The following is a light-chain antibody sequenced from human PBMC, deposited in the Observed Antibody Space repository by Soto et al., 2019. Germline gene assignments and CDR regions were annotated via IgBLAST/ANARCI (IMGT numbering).Light chain of an antibody. CDR3: CSYAGSSSWV. V-gene: IGLV2-23*02. CDR1: SSDVGTYNL. CDR2: EVS. Sequence: QSALAQPASVSGSPGQSITISCTGTSSDVGTYNLVSWYQQHPGKVPKLMIYEVSKRPSGVSNRFSGSKSGYTASLTVSGLQAEDEADYYCCSYAGSSSWVFGGGTQLTVL. J-gene: IGLJ3*02.